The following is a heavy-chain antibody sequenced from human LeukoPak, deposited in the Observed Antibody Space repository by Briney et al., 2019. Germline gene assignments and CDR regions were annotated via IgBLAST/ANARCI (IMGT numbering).Heavy chain of an antibody. CDR3: VKDDSYYYDSGIYPY. D-gene: IGHD3-10*01. Sequence: PGGSLRLSCSASGFTFSSFALHWVRQAPGKGLEYVSGISNTGVSTYYADSVTGRLTISRDNPKNTLYLQMGSLRAEDTAIYYCVKDDSYYYDSGIYPYWGQGTLVTVSS. V-gene: IGHV3-64D*06. CDR1: GFTFSSFA. CDR2: ISNTGVST. J-gene: IGHJ4*02.